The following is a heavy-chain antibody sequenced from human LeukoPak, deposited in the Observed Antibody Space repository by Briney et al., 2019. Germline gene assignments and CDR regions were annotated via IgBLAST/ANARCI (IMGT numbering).Heavy chain of an antibody. J-gene: IGHJ4*02. Sequence: SETLSLTRTVSGGSISSSSYYWGWIRQPPGKGLEWIGSIYYSGSTYYNPSLKSRITISVDTSKNQFSLKLSSVTAADTAVYYCARVYDYSTDYWGQGTLVTVSS. CDR3: ARVYDYSTDY. V-gene: IGHV4-39*07. CDR2: IYYSGST. D-gene: IGHD4-11*01. CDR1: GGSISSSSYY.